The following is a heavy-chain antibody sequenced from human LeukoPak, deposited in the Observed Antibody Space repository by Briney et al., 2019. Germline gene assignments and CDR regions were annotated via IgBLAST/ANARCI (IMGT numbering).Heavy chain of an antibody. J-gene: IGHJ6*02. D-gene: IGHD6-13*01. Sequence: SETLSLTCTVSRGSISSYYWSWIRQPPGKGLEWIGEINHSGSTNYNPSLKSRVTISVDTSKNQFSLKLSSVTAADTAVYYCARGSGIAAAGSRYGMDVWGQGTTVTVSS. CDR2: INHSGST. CDR3: ARGSGIAAAGSRYGMDV. CDR1: RGSISSYY. V-gene: IGHV4-34*01.